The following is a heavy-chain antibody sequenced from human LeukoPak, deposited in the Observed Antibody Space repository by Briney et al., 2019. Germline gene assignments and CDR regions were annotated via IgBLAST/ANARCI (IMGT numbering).Heavy chain of an antibody. J-gene: IGHJ5*02. Sequence: SETLSLTCAVYGGSFSGYYWSWIRQPPGKGLEWIGEINHSGSTNYNPSLKSRVTISVDTSKDQFSLKLSSVTAADTAVYYCARWTKGVWFRYPRAWFDPWGQGTLVTVSS. CDR3: ARWTKGVWFRYPRAWFDP. D-gene: IGHD3-10*01. CDR2: INHSGST. V-gene: IGHV4-34*01. CDR1: GGSFSGYY.